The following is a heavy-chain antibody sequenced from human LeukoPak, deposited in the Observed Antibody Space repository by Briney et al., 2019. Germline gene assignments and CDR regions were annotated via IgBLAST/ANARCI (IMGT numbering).Heavy chain of an antibody. J-gene: IGHJ4*02. D-gene: IGHD3-10*01. CDR2: ISGSGGNT. V-gene: IGHV3-23*01. CDR1: GFTFSNYA. Sequence: GGSLRLSCAASGFTFSNYAMSWVRQAPGKGLEWVSGISGSGGNTYYAESVKGRFTISRDTSKNTLYLQMNSLRAGDTAVYYCAKDPGVITYFDYWGQGTLVTVSS. CDR3: AKDPGVITYFDY.